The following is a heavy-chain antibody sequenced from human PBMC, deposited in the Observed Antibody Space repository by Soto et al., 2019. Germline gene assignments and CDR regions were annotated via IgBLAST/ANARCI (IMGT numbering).Heavy chain of an antibody. CDR2: VSNSGFNT. D-gene: IGHD3-3*01. Sequence: EVQLLESGGGLVQPGGSLRLSCAASGFTFSSYAMSWVRQAPGKGLEWVSAVSNSGFNTFYADSVKGRFTISRDNTKNTLYLQMNSLRAEDTAVYYCAKGGDFWSGFPTYFDHWGQGTLVTVSS. J-gene: IGHJ4*02. CDR3: AKGGDFWSGFPTYFDH. CDR1: GFTFSSYA. V-gene: IGHV3-23*01.